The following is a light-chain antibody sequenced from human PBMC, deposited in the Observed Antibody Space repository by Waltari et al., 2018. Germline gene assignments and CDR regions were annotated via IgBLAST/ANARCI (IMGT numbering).Light chain of an antibody. CDR2: GAS. Sequence: EIVLTQSPGTLSLSPGERATLTCRASQSVSSSYLAWYQQKPAQAPRLLIYGASSRATGIPDRFSGSGSGTDFTLTISRLEPEDFAVYYCQQYGSSSTFGQGTRLDIK. J-gene: IGKJ5*01. CDR3: QQYGSSST. CDR1: QSVSSSY. V-gene: IGKV3-20*01.